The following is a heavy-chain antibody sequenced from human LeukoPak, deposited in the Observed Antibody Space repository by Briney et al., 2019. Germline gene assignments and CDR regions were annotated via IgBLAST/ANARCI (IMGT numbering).Heavy chain of an antibody. CDR3: ARDLRYDSSGHSAVP. Sequence: GASVKVSCKASGGTFSSYAISWVRQAPGQGLEWMGGIIPIFGTANYAQKFQGRVTITADKSTSTAYMELSSLRSEDTAVYYCARDLRYDSSGHSAVPWGQGTLVTVSS. CDR1: GGTFSSYA. V-gene: IGHV1-69*06. CDR2: IIPIFGTA. D-gene: IGHD3-22*01. J-gene: IGHJ4*02.